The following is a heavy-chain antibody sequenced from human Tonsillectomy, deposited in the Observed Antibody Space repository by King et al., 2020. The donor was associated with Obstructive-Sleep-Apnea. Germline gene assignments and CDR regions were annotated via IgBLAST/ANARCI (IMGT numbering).Heavy chain of an antibody. J-gene: IGHJ4*02. D-gene: IGHD3-22*01. Sequence: VQLVESGGGVVQPGGSLRLSCAASGFIFSNYGMHWVRQAPGKGLEWVAFIRYDGGNKYYVDSVKGRFTISRDNSKNTLYLQMNSLRAEDTAVYYCAKLAYDSSGYYYIDYWGQGTLVTVSS. CDR2: IRYDGGNK. V-gene: IGHV3-30*02. CDR1: GFIFSNYG. CDR3: AKLAYDSSGYYYIDY.